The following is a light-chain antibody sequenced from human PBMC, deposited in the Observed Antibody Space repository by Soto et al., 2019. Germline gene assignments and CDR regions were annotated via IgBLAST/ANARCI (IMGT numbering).Light chain of an antibody. CDR3: HQYYSTPIT. J-gene: IGKJ5*01. CDR2: WAS. V-gene: IGKV4-1*01. CDR1: QSVLYSSNNKNY. Sequence: DIVMTQSPDSLAVSLGERATINCKSSQSVLYSSNNKNYFAWYQQKPGQPPKLLFTWASTRQSGVPDRFSGSGSGKDFTLTISSLQAEDVAVYYCHQYYSTPITFGQGTRLEIK.